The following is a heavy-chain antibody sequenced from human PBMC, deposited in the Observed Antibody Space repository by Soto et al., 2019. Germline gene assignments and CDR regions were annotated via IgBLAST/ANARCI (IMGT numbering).Heavy chain of an antibody. D-gene: IGHD3-22*01. Sequence: GGSLRLSCAASGFTFRSYWMQWVRQAPGKGLVWVSWINSDGSSTSYADSVKGRFTISRDNSKNTLYLQMNSLRAEDTAVYYCAKNPGYYYDSTGYHFDYWGQGTLVTVSS. J-gene: IGHJ4*02. V-gene: IGHV3-74*01. CDR1: GFTFRSYW. CDR3: AKNPGYYYDSTGYHFDY. CDR2: INSDGSST.